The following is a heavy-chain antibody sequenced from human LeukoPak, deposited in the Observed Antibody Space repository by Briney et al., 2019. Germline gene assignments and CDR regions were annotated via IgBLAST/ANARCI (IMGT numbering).Heavy chain of an antibody. D-gene: IGHD2-15*01. CDR1: GFTFSSYS. CDR2: IWYDGSNE. Sequence: GGSLRLSCAASGFTFSSYSMHWVLQAPGKGLEWVTVIWYDGSNEYYADSVRGRFTISRDNSKNTLYLQMNRLSPEDTAVYYCARDYCSGDCCYSFSYYYYMDVWGKGTTVTVSS. CDR3: ARDYCSGDCCYSFSYYYYMDV. J-gene: IGHJ6*03. V-gene: IGHV3-33*01.